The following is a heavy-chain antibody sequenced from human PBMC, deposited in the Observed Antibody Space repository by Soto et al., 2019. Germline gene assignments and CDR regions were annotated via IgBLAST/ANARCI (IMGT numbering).Heavy chain of an antibody. CDR1: GLSFKPYS. V-gene: IGHV3-21*01. D-gene: IGHD5-12*01. Sequence: GGSLRLPCAPSGLSFKPYSMSWVRQVKGKGLEWVSTITSSSSSICYAYSVRGRFTTSRDNADNSLSLQMNSLRADDTAVYYCARGGDMATMGYWGQGTRDT. CDR2: ITSSSSSI. J-gene: IGHJ4*02. CDR3: ARGGDMATMGY.